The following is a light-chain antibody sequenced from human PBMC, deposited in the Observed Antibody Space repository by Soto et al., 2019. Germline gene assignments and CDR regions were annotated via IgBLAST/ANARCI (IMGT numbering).Light chain of an antibody. J-gene: IGLJ1*01. CDR1: SSDVGGYNY. Sequence: QSVLTQPASVSGSPGQSITISCTGTSSDVGGYNYVSWYQQHPGKAPKLMIYDVSNRPSGVSNRFSGSKSGNTASLTISGLQAEDEADCYCSSYTSSSIVFGTGTKHTVL. CDR2: DVS. CDR3: SSYTSSSIV. V-gene: IGLV2-14*01.